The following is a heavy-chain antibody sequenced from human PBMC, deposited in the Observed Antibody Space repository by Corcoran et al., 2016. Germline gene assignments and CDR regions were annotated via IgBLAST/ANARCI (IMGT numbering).Heavy chain of an antibody. V-gene: IGHV3-74*01. J-gene: IGHJ4*02. D-gene: IGHD6-19*01. CDR2: IKSDGAGA. CDR1: GFTFRSSW. CDR3: ARDVAYGSFD. Sequence: EVHLVESGGGLVQSGGSLRLSCAASGFTFRSSWMHWIRQAPGKGLVWVSHIKSDGAGASYADSVKGRFTISRDDAKNTVYLQMNSLRAEDTAVFYCARDVAYGSFDWGQGTLVTVSS.